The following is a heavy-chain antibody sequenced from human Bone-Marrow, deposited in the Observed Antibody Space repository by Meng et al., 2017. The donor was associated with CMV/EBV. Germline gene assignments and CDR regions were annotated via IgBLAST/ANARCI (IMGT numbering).Heavy chain of an antibody. CDR3: ARVRQIVVVPEYYFDY. Sequence: SVKVSCKASGGTFSSYTISWVRQAPGQGLEWMGRIIPILGIANYAQKFQGRVTITADKSTSTAYMELSRLRSDDTAVYYCARVRQIVVVPEYYFDYWGQGTLVTVYS. J-gene: IGHJ4*02. CDR2: IIPILGIA. CDR1: GGTFSSYT. V-gene: IGHV1-69*02. D-gene: IGHD2-2*01.